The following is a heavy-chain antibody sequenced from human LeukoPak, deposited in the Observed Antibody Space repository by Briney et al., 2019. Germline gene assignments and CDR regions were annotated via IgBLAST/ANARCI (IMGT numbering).Heavy chain of an antibody. CDR3: AKDPTTGDYYGMDV. CDR2: ITGSGGTT. D-gene: IGHD4-11*01. J-gene: IGHJ6*02. V-gene: IGHV3-23*01. CDR1: GFTFNTYI. Sequence: PGGSLRLSCAGSGFTFNTYILSWVRQAPGRGLEWVSAITGSGGTTYYADSVKGRFTISRDNSKNTLYLQMNSLRAEDTAVYYCAKDPTTGDYYGMDVWGQGTTVTVSS.